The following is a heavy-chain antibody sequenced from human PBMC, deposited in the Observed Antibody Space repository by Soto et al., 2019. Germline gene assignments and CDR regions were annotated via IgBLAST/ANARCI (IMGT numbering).Heavy chain of an antibody. Sequence: GGSLRLSCAASGLSVSNYWMHWVRQTPGKGLEWVSRINSDDTSSSYAASVKGRFTISRDNAKNTLYLQMNSLRAEDTAVYYWATALHAPYYDSSGHDAFDYWGQGTLVTVSS. CDR3: ATALHAPYYDSSGHDAFDY. V-gene: IGHV3-74*01. CDR1: GLSVSNYW. CDR2: INSDDTSS. J-gene: IGHJ4*02. D-gene: IGHD3-22*01.